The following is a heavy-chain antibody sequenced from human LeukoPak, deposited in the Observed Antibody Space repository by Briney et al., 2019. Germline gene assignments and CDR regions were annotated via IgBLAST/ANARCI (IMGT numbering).Heavy chain of an antibody. D-gene: IGHD3-10*01. J-gene: IGHJ4*02. V-gene: IGHV4-4*07. CDR2: IYTSGST. CDR1: GFSISSYY. Sequence: SETLSLTCTVSGFSISSYYWSWIRQPAGKGLEWIGRIYTSGSTNYNPSLKSRVTMSVDTSKNQFSLKLSSVTAAATAVYYCARDAGNYFVSGSYGYFDYWGQGTLVTVSS. CDR3: ARDAGNYFVSGSYGYFDY.